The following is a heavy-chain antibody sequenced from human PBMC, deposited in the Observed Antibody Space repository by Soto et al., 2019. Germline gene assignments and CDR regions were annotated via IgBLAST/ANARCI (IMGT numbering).Heavy chain of an antibody. CDR3: ARGGRDGYNFDY. D-gene: IGHD2-21*01. CDR1: GGSISSGGYS. Sequence: SETLSLTGAVSGGSISSGGYSGSWIRQPPGKGLEWIGYIYHSGSTYYNPSLKSRVTISVDRSKNQFSLKLSSVTAADTAVYYCARGGRDGYNFDYWGQGTLVTVSS. CDR2: IYHSGST. J-gene: IGHJ4*02. V-gene: IGHV4-30-2*01.